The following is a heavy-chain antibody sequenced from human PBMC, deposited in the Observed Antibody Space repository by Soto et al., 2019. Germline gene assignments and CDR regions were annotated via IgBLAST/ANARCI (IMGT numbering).Heavy chain of an antibody. Sequence: LRLSCAASGFTFNYYAISWVRQAPGKGLEWVSAISGTGGSTYYADSAKGRFTISRDNSKNTLYLQMNSLRAEDTAAYYCAKHLADRYHFDYWGLGTLVTVSS. V-gene: IGHV3-23*01. D-gene: IGHD1-1*01. J-gene: IGHJ4*02. CDR3: AKHLADRYHFDY. CDR1: GFTFNYYA. CDR2: ISGTGGST.